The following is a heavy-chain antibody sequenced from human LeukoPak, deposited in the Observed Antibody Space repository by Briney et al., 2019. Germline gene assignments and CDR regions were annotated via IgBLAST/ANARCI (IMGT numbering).Heavy chain of an antibody. D-gene: IGHD3-10*01. CDR2: IYHSGST. CDR1: GGSISSSNW. V-gene: IGHV4-4*02. CDR3: AREGISETYYGSGSYRSPSFDY. J-gene: IGHJ4*02. Sequence: SGTLSLTCAVSGGSISSSNWWSWVRQPPGKGLEWIGEIYHSGSTNYNPSLKSRVTISVDKSKNQFSLKLSSVTAADTAVYYCAREGISETYYGSGSYRSPSFDYWGQGTLVTVSS.